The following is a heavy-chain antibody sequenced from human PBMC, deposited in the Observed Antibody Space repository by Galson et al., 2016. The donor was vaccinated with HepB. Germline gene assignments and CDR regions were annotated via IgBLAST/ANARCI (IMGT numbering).Heavy chain of an antibody. CDR2: LWSDGSNE. D-gene: IGHD6-13*01. CDR3: ARHGDPDQQLLYFDS. V-gene: IGHV3-33*01. Sequence: SLRLSCAASGFTFSSYGMHWVRQTPGKGLEWVAVLWSDGSNEYYADSVKGRFTIARDNSKNILYLQMNSLRAEDTALYYCARHGDPDQQLLYFDSWGQGILVTVSS. J-gene: IGHJ4*02. CDR1: GFTFSSYG.